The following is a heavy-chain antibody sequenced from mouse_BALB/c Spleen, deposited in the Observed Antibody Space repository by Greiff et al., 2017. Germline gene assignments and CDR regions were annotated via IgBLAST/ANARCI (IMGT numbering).Heavy chain of an antibody. D-gene: IGHD2-3*01. CDR3: ARGGLLRGMDY. Sequence: EVQRVESGPELVKPGASVKMSCKASGYTFTSYVMHWVKQKPGQGLEWIGYINPYNDGTKYNEKFKGKATLTSDKSSSTAYMELSSLTSEDSAVYYCARGGLLRGMDYWGQGTSVTVSS. CDR1: GYTFTSYV. CDR2: INPYNDGT. J-gene: IGHJ4*01. V-gene: IGHV1-14*01.